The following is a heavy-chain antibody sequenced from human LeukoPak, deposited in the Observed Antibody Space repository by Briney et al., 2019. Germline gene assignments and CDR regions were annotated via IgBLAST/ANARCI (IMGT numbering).Heavy chain of an antibody. J-gene: IGHJ5*02. CDR1: GGSISSGDYY. CDR3: ARVGDYYGSFDP. Sequence: SQTLSLTCTVPGGSISSGDYYWSWIRQPPGKGLEWIGYIYYSGSTYYNPSLKSRVTISVDTSKNQFSLKLSSVTAADTAVYYCARVGDYYGSFDPWGQGTLVTVSS. CDR2: IYYSGST. V-gene: IGHV4-30-4*01. D-gene: IGHD3-22*01.